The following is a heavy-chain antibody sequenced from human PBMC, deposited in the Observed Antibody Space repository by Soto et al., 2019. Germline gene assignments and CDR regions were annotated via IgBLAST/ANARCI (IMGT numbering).Heavy chain of an antibody. Sequence: EAQLLQSGGWLVPPGGSLRLSCVASGFAFGNYPMAWVRQTPGKGLQWISTISGSGGMTDYEDSVRGRFTVSIDHSKDTVHLQMTSLRADDTAVYYCAKDRTMARGIRAFDIWGQGTTVTISS. CDR1: GFAFGNYP. V-gene: IGHV3-23*01. D-gene: IGHD3-10*01. CDR3: AKDRTMARGIRAFDI. CDR2: ISGSGGMT. J-gene: IGHJ3*02.